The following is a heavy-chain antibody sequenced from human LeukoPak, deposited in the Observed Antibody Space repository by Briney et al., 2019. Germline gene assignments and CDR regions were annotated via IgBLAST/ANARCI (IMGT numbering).Heavy chain of an antibody. J-gene: IGHJ4*02. Sequence: EGSLRLSCVASGFTLSTYWMSWVRQAPGKGLEWVASIKQDGSEKYYVDSVKGRFDISRDNAKNSLYLQMNSLRAEDTAVYYCASSEVWYDSSGTLYWGQGTLVTVSS. V-gene: IGHV3-7*01. CDR2: IKQDGSEK. D-gene: IGHD3-22*01. CDR3: ASSEVWYDSSGTLY. CDR1: GFTLSTYW.